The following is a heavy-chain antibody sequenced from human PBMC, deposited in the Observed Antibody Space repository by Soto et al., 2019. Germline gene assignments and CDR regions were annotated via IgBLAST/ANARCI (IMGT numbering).Heavy chain of an antibody. J-gene: IGHJ6*02. CDR3: VRQGIGDLHGLVDV. V-gene: IGHV4-59*08. CDR1: SGPSRSHN. Sequence: QVQLQQSGPGLEKPSETLSLTCTVSSGPSRSHNWGWIRQPPGGGLEWIGYIYHTGDTSYNPSLSSRVTISADTSTNHISLTLRSVTAADTAVYYCVRQGIGDLHGLVDVWGQGTRVSVSS. D-gene: IGHD3-10*01. CDR2: IYHTGDT.